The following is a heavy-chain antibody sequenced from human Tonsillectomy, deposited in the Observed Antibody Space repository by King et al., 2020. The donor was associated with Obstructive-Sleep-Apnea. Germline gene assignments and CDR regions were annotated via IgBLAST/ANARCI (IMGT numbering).Heavy chain of an antibody. CDR2: IYPGDSDT. CDR3: ARHNPYYDVPTGLFYYYGMDV. J-gene: IGHJ6*02. V-gene: IGHV5-51*01. D-gene: IGHD3-9*01. CDR1: GYSFTSHW. Sequence: QLVQSGAELKKPGESLKISCKGSGYSFTSHWIGWVRQMPGKGLEWMGIIYPGDSDTRYSPSFQGQVTISADKSISTAYLQWSSLKASDTAMYYCARHNPYYDVPTGLFYYYGMDVWGQGTTVTVSS.